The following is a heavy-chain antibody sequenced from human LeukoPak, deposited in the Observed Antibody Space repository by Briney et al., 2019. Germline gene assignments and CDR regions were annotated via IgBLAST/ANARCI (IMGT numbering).Heavy chain of an antibody. CDR2: IYHSGST. CDR3: ARVGYYPDYYMDV. CDR1: SGSISSYY. D-gene: IGHD2-21*01. J-gene: IGHJ6*03. Sequence: PSETLSLTCTVSSGSISSYYWSWMRQPPGKGLELIGSIYHSGSTYYNPSLKSRVTISVDTSKNQFSLKLSSVTAADTAVYYCARVGYYPDYYMDVWGKGTTVTVSS. V-gene: IGHV4-38-2*02.